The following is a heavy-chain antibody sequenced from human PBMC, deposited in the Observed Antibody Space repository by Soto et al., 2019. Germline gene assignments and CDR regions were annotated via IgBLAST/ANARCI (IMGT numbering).Heavy chain of an antibody. Sequence: PWDTLSVNCTVSCGSISSGGYYWTWIRQHPGKGLEWIGYIYYSGGAYYNPSLKSRVTIAVDTSKNQFSLKLSSVTAADTAVYYCARDIHYSDSSAYYSGLDSWGPGTLVIVSS. CDR2: IYYSGGA. J-gene: IGHJ4*02. D-gene: IGHD3-22*01. V-gene: IGHV4-31*03. CDR1: CGSISSGGYY. CDR3: ARDIHYSDSSAYYSGLDS.